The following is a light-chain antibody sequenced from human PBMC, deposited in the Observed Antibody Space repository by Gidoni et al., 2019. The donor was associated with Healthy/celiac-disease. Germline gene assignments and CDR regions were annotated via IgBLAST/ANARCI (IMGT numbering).Light chain of an antibody. CDR3: QKYNSAPLT. V-gene: IGKV1-27*01. Sequence: DIQMTESPFSLSASVADRVTITCRARQGFSNYLAWYQQKPGKVPKLLIYAASTLQSGVPSRFSGSGSGTEFTLTISSRQPEDVATYYCQKYNSAPLTFGGGTKVEIK. CDR2: AAS. J-gene: IGKJ4*01. CDR1: QGFSNY.